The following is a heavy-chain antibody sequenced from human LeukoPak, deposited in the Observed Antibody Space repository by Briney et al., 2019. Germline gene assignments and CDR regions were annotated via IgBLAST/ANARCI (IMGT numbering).Heavy chain of an antibody. J-gene: IGHJ3*02. D-gene: IGHD2-15*01. CDR1: GYSFTSYW. CDR3: ARQRYCSGGSCYPLSYHAFDI. Sequence: GESLKISCKGSGYSFTSYWIGWVRQMPGKGLEWMGIIYPGDSDTRYSPSFQGQVTISADKSISTAYLQWSSLKASDTAMYYCARQRYCSGGSCYPLSYHAFDIWGQGTMVTVSS. V-gene: IGHV5-51*01. CDR2: IYPGDSDT.